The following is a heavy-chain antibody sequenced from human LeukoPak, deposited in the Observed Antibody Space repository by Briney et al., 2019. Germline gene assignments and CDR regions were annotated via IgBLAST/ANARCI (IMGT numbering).Heavy chain of an antibody. CDR2: IYYSGST. Sequence: PSETLSLTCTVSGGSISSYYWSWIRQPPGKGLEWIGYIYYSGSTNYNPSLKSRVTISVDTSKNQFSLKLSSVTAADTAVYYCARFLLLFGEASYYYYGMDVWGQGTTVTVSS. V-gene: IGHV4-59*12. CDR3: ARFLLLFGEASYYYYGMDV. J-gene: IGHJ6*02. CDR1: GGSISSYY. D-gene: IGHD3-10*01.